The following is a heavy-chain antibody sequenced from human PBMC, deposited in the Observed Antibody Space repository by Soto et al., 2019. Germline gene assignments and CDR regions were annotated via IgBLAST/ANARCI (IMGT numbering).Heavy chain of an antibody. Sequence: QITLKESGPTLVRPPQTLTLTCTSSGFSLTSGVGGGWIRQHPGKALAWLALIYWDDDKRYSPSLKNRLTNTKDTSKNQVVLTMTNVGPVDTARYCCAHIDPEIVTVGGHGGFDYWGQGTLVTVSS. CDR1: GFSLTSGVG. CDR3: AHIDPEIVTVGGHGGFDY. V-gene: IGHV2-5*02. D-gene: IGHD2-21*02. CDR2: IYWDDDK. J-gene: IGHJ4*02.